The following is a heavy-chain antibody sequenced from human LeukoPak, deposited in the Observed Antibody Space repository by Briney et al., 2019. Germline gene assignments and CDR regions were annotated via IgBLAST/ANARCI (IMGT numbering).Heavy chain of an antibody. Sequence: GGSLRLSCTASGFTFSSYWMSWVRQAPGKGLEWVANIRQDGGLKHYVDSVKGRFTISRDNAENSLYLQMNSLRAEDTAVYYCAREIVGAIKPYFDYWGQGTLVTASS. CDR2: IRQDGGLK. CDR3: AREIVGAIKPYFDY. CDR1: GFTFSSYW. V-gene: IGHV3-7*01. D-gene: IGHD1-26*01. J-gene: IGHJ4*02.